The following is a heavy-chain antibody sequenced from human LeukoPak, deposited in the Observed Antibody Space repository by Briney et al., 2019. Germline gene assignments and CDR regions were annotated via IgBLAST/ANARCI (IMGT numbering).Heavy chain of an antibody. Sequence: GGSLRLSRAASGFAFSSYSMNWVRQAPGKGLEWVSSISSSSSYIYYADSVKGRFTISRDNAKNSLYLQMNSLRAEDTAVYYCASGEVVAAIWSDAFDIWGQGTMVTVSS. CDR3: ASGEVVAAIWSDAFDI. CDR1: GFAFSSYS. V-gene: IGHV3-21*01. J-gene: IGHJ3*02. CDR2: ISSSSSYI. D-gene: IGHD5-12*01.